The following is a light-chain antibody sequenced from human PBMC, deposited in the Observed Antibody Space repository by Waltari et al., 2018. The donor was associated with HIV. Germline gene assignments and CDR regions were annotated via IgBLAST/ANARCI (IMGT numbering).Light chain of an antibody. V-gene: IGLV3-1*01. CDR1: DLSNNY. Sequence: ELTQPPSVSVSPGQTATITCSGDDLSNNYVSWYQQKSAQSPLVVIFQGTQRSSGIPARFSGSNSGHVATLTISGTQTIDEDDYYCQAWDSSTVVFGGGTKLTVL. CDR2: QGT. CDR3: QAWDSSTVV. J-gene: IGLJ2*01.